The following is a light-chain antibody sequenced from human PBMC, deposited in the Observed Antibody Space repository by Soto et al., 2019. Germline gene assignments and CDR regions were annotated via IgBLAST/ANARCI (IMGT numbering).Light chain of an antibody. CDR2: VDSDGSL. CDR1: SGHNNYA. V-gene: IGLV4-69*01. J-gene: IGLJ3*02. Sequence: QPVLTQSPSASASLGASVKLTCALSSGHNNYAIAWYQQQSEKGPRYLMKVDSDGSLRKGDGIPDRFSGSSSGAERYLTISSLQSEDEADYYCQTWGPGIWVFGGGTQLTVL. CDR3: QTWGPGIWV.